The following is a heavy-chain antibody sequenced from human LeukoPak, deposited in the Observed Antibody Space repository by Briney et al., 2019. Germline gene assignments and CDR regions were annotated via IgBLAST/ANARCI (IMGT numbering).Heavy chain of an antibody. D-gene: IGHD3-10*01. Sequence: ASVKVSCKASGYTFTGYYMHWVRQAPGQGLEWMGWINPNSGGTNYAQKFQGRVTMSRDTSISTAYMELSSLRSEDTAVYYCARGFGSGSYYSRSSKTKYYYYYYMDVWGKGTTVTISS. CDR1: GYTFTGYY. J-gene: IGHJ6*03. CDR3: ARGFGSGSYYSRSSKTKYYYYYYMDV. CDR2: INPNSGGT. V-gene: IGHV1-2*02.